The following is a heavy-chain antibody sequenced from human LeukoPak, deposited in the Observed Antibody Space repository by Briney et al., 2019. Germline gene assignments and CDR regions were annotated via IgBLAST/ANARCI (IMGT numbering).Heavy chain of an antibody. CDR1: GGSISSGSYY. V-gene: IGHV4-61*02. J-gene: IGHJ6*03. Sequence: SQTLSLTCTVSGGSISSGSYYWSWIRQPAGKGLEWIGRIYTSGSTNYNPSLKSRVTISVDTSKNQFSLKLSSVTAADTAVYYCARVIAARLPYYMDVWGKGTTVTVSS. D-gene: IGHD6-6*01. CDR2: IYTSGST. CDR3: ARVIAARLPYYMDV.